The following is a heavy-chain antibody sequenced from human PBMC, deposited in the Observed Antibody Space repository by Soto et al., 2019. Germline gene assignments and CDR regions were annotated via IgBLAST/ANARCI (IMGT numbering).Heavy chain of an antibody. CDR3: ASPLRGIRHGMDV. Sequence: GASVKVSCRAPAYGCTDYYMHWVRQATGQGLEWMGWINPNSGGTKYAKKFQGRVTMTRDTSISTAYMELSSLRSDDSAVDYCASPLRGIRHGMDVWGQGTTVTVSS. CDR1: AYGCTDYY. V-gene: IGHV1-2*02. D-gene: IGHD1-20*01. CDR2: INPNSGGT. J-gene: IGHJ6*02.